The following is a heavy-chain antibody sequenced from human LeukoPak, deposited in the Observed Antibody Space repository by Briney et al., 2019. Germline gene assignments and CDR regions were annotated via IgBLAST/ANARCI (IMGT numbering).Heavy chain of an antibody. J-gene: IGHJ4*02. CDR2: IYYSGST. V-gene: IGHV4-59*01. D-gene: IGHD6-19*01. Sequence: SETLSLTCTVSGGSISSYYWSWIRQPPGKGLERIGYIYYSGSTNYNPSLKSRVTISVDTSKNQFSLKLSSVTAADTAVYYCARGPDSSGFDYWGQGTLVTVSS. CDR3: ARGPDSSGFDY. CDR1: GGSISSYY.